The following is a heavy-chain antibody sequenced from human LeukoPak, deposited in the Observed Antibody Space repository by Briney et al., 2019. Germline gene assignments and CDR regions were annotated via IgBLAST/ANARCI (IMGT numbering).Heavy chain of an antibody. CDR2: IYPDDSDT. CDR1: GYSFTSYW. D-gene: IGHD6-13*01. CDR3: ARRAIAAVNGMDV. V-gene: IGHV5-51*01. J-gene: IGHJ6*02. Sequence: GESLKISCKGSGYSFTSYWIGWVRQMPGKGLEWMGIIYPDDSDTRYSPSFQGQVTISADKSISTAYLQWSSLKASDTAMYYCARRAIAAVNGMDVWGQGTTVTVSS.